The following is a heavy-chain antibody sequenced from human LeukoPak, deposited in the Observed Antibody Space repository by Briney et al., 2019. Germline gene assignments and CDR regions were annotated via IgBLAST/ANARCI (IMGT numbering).Heavy chain of an antibody. CDR1: GYTFTSYY. V-gene: IGHV1-46*01. CDR3: ARGQSYYDSSAYYYEGDAFDI. CDR2: INPIGGST. J-gene: IGHJ3*02. Sequence: ASVKVSCKASGYTFTSYYMHWVRQAPGQGLEWMGIINPIGGSTSYAQKFQGRVTMTRDMSTSTVYMELSSLRSEDTAVYYCARGQSYYDSSAYYYEGDAFDIWGQGTMVTVSS. D-gene: IGHD3-22*01.